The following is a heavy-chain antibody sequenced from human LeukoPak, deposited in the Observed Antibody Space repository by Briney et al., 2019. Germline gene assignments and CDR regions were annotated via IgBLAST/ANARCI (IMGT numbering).Heavy chain of an antibody. CDR3: ARDGRGYSYGVGFDP. J-gene: IGHJ5*02. CDR1: GGSISRYY. V-gene: IGHV4-59*01. CDR2: IYYTGST. Sequence: SETLSLTCTVSGGSISRYYWIWIRQPPGKGLEWIGYIYYTGSTKYNPSLKSRVTISVDTSKNQFSLKLSSVTAADTAVYYCARDGRGYSYGVGFDPWGQGTLVTVSS. D-gene: IGHD5-18*01.